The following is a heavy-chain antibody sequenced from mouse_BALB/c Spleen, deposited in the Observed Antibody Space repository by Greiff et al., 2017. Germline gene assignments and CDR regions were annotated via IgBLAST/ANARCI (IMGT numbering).Heavy chain of an antibody. CDR1: GFAFSSYD. CDR2: ISSGGGST. V-gene: IGHV5-12-1*01. J-gene: IGHJ4*01. D-gene: IGHD4-1*01. Sequence: EVQRVESGGGLVKPGGSLKLSCAASGFAFSSYDMSWVRQTPEKRLEWVAYISSGGGSTYYPDTVKGRFTISRDNAKNTLYLQMSSLKSEDTAMYYCARRDWDYAMDYWGQGTSVTVSS. CDR3: ARRDWDYAMDY.